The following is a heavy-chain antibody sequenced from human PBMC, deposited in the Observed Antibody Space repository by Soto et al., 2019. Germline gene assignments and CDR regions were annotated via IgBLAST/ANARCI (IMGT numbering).Heavy chain of an antibody. Sequence: QVPLVQSGAEVKKPGASVKVSCKASGYTFTSYGISWVRQAPGQGLEWMGWISAYNGNTNYAQKLQGRVTMTTDTSTSTAYMELRSLRSDVTAVYYCARPGYSGYDRTPGPFDYLGQGTLVTVSS. D-gene: IGHD5-12*01. J-gene: IGHJ4*02. CDR1: GYTFTSYG. CDR2: ISAYNGNT. CDR3: ARPGYSGYDRTPGPFDY. V-gene: IGHV1-18*01.